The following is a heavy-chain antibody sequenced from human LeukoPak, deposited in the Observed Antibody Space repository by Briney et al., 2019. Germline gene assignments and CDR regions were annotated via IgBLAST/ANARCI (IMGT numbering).Heavy chain of an antibody. V-gene: IGHV4-39*02. D-gene: IGHD2-15*01. CDR2: IYYSGST. J-gene: IGHJ4*02. Sequence: MASETLSLTCTVSGGSISSNSYYWGWIRQPPGKGLKWIGSIYYSGSTYYNPSLKSRVTISVDTSKNQFSLKLNSVTAADTAVYYCARERVVVAALDYWGQGTLVTVSS. CDR1: GGSISSNSYY. CDR3: ARERVVVAALDY.